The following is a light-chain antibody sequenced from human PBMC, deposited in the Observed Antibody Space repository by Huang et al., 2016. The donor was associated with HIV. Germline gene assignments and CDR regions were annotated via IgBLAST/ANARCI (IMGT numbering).Light chain of an antibody. CDR1: HSLLHSDGNTY. Sequence: SLPVTLGQPASISCKSSHSLLHSDGNTYLNWFLQRPGQSPRRLIYKVSNRDFGVPARFSGSGSGADFTLTISRVEADDIGVYYCMQGTHWPQTFGQGTKVEVK. J-gene: IGKJ1*01. CDR2: KVS. CDR3: MQGTHWPQT. V-gene: IGKV2-30*02.